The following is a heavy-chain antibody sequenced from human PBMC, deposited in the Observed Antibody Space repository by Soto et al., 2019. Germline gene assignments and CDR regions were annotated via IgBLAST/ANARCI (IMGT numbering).Heavy chain of an antibody. Sequence: GGSLRLSCAASGFTFSSYDMHWVRQATGKGLEWVSAIGTAGDTYYPGSVKGRFTISRENAKNSLYLQMNSLRAEDTAVYYCARDFRLRYFDWRYYYYCYGMDVWGQGTTVTVSS. J-gene: IGHJ6*02. CDR1: GFTFSSYD. D-gene: IGHD3-9*01. CDR3: ARDFRLRYFDWRYYYYCYGMDV. CDR2: IGTAGDT. V-gene: IGHV3-13*01.